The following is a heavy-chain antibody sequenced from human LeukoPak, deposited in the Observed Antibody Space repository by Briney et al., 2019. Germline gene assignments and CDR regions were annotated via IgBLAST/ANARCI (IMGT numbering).Heavy chain of an antibody. CDR2: ISSNGSTI. CDR3: ARDGRDGPNYFDY. J-gene: IGHJ4*02. Sequence: GGSLRLSCAASGFTFSDYYMSWIRQAPGKGLEWVSYISSNGSTIYYADSVKGRFTISRDNAKNSLYLQMNSLRAEDTAVYYCARDGRDGPNYFDYWGQGTLVTVSS. CDR1: GFTFSDYY. D-gene: IGHD5-24*01. V-gene: IGHV3-11*01.